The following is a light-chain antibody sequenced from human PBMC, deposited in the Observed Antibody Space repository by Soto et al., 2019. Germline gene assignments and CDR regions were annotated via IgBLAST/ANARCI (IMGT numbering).Light chain of an antibody. CDR1: QSLLYSNGNNH. J-gene: IGKJ1*01. Sequence: DLVMTQSPLSLPVTPGEPASISCRSSQSLLYSNGNNHLDWYLQKPGQSPQLLIYLTSNRASGVPVRISVRSSGTDFKLRISSVEAEDVGVYYCMQTLQILAMFDQVTEVEI. CDR3: MQTLQILAM. CDR2: LTS. V-gene: IGKV2-28*01.